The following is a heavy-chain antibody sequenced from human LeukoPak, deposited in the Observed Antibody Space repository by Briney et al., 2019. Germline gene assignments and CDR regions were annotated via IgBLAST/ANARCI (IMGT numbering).Heavy chain of an antibody. J-gene: IGHJ4*02. CDR3: ARARDYYDSSGYYLLDY. V-gene: IGHV1-69*13. Sequence: GASVKVSCKASGYTFTSYGISWVRQAPGQGLEWMGGIIPIFGTANYAQKFQGRVTITADESTSTAYMELSSLRSEDTAVYYCARARDYYDSSGYYLLDYWGQGTLVTVSS. D-gene: IGHD3-22*01. CDR2: IIPIFGTA. CDR1: GYTFTSYG.